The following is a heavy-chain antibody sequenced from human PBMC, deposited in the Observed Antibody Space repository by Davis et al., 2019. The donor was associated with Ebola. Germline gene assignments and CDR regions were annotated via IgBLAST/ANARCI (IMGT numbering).Heavy chain of an antibody. V-gene: IGHV4-39*01. CDR3: ARAATVTTNLNWFDP. J-gene: IGHJ5*02. Sequence: MPSETLSLTCTVSGGSISSSSYYWGWIRQPPGKGLEWIGNIYYSGSTYYNPSLKSRVTISVDTSKNQFSLKLSSVTAADTAVYYCARAATVTTNLNWFDPWGQGTLVTVSS. CDR1: GGSISSSSYY. D-gene: IGHD4-17*01. CDR2: IYYSGST.